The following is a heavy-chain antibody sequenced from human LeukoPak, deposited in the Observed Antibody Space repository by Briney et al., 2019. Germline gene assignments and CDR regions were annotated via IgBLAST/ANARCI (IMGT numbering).Heavy chain of an antibody. CDR3: AIESRITMVRGVISWFGP. D-gene: IGHD3-10*01. CDR1: GYSISSGYY. J-gene: IGHJ5*02. V-gene: IGHV4-38-2*01. Sequence: SETLSLTCAVSGYSISSGYYWGWIRQPPGKGLEWIGSIYHSGSTYYNQSLKSRVTISVDTSKTQFSLKRISVTAADTAVYYCAIESRITMVRGVISWFGPWGQGTLVTVS. CDR2: IYHSGST.